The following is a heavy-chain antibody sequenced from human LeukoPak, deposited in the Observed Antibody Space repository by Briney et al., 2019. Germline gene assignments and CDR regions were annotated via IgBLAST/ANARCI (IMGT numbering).Heavy chain of an antibody. CDR1: GWSFNDYY. J-gene: IGHJ5*02. Sequence: SETLSLTCAVYGWSFNDYYWNWIRQPPGKGLEWIGEINARGDTNYNPSLKSRVTISVDTSKKQFSLRLTSMIAADTALYYCARGQVPAARGYNWFDHWGQGTLLTVSS. CDR2: INARGDT. CDR3: ARGQVPAARGYNWFDH. D-gene: IGHD2-2*01. V-gene: IGHV4-34*01.